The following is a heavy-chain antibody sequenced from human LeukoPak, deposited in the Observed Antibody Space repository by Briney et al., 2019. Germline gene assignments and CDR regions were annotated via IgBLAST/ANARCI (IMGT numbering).Heavy chain of an antibody. CDR2: ISGSGGST. CDR3: AKDSYDSSGYYYS. Sequence: GGSPRLSCAASGFTFSSYAMSWVRQAPGKGLEWVSAISGSGGSTYYADSVKGRFTISRDNSKNTLYLQMNSLRAEDTAVYYCAKDSYDSSGYYYSWGQGTLVTVSS. J-gene: IGHJ4*02. CDR1: GFTFSSYA. V-gene: IGHV3-23*01. D-gene: IGHD3-22*01.